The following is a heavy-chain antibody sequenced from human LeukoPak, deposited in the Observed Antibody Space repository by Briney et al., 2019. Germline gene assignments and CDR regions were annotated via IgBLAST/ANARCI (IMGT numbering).Heavy chain of an antibody. CDR1: GGSISSGGYS. Sequence: SETLSLTCAVSGGSISSGGYSWSWIRQPPGKGLEWIGYIYHSGSTYYNPSLKSRVTISVDTSKNQFSLKLSSVTAADTAVYYCAGSGWKYYFDYWGQGTLVTVSS. CDR3: AGSGWKYYFDY. V-gene: IGHV4-30-2*01. J-gene: IGHJ4*02. CDR2: IYHSGST. D-gene: IGHD6-19*01.